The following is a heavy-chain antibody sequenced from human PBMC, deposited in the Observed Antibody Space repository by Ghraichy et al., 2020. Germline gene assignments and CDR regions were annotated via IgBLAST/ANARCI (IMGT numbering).Heavy chain of an antibody. CDR1: GFTFSSYA. Sequence: GGSLRLSCSASGFTFSSYAMHWVRQAPGKGLEYVSAISSNGGSTYYADSVKGRFTISRDNSKNTLYLQMSSLRAEETAVYYCVKESYGGISYYYYGMDVWGQGTTVTVSS. CDR3: VKESYGGISYYYYGMDV. J-gene: IGHJ6*02. V-gene: IGHV3-64D*06. CDR2: ISSNGGST. D-gene: IGHD4-23*01.